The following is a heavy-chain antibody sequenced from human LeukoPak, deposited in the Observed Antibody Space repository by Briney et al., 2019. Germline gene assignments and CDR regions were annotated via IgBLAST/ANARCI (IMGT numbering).Heavy chain of an antibody. CDR1: GFTFSRYA. D-gene: IGHD3-22*01. V-gene: IGHV3-30-3*01. Sequence: GGSLRLSCAASGFTFSRYAMHWVRQPPGKGLEWVAAILYDGSNKYYADSVKGRFTISRDNSKNTVYLQMNSPRAEDTALYYCAREAIVVERWFDPWGQGTLVTVSS. CDR3: AREAIVVERWFDP. CDR2: ILYDGSNK. J-gene: IGHJ5*02.